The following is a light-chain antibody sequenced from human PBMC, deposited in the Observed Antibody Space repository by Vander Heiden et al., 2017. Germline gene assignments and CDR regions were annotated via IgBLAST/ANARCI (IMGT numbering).Light chain of an antibody. Sequence: DIQMTQSPSTLSASVGDRVTITCRASQSISSWLAWYQQKPGKAPKLLIYKASSLERGVPSRFSGSGSGTEFTLTISSLQPDDFATYYCQQYNGGYTFGQGTKLEIK. CDR3: QQYNGGYT. J-gene: IGKJ2*01. V-gene: IGKV1-5*03. CDR1: QSISSW. CDR2: KAS.